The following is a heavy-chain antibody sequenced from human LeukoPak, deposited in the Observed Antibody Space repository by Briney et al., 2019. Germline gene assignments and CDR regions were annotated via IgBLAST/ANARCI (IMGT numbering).Heavy chain of an antibody. J-gene: IGHJ4*02. D-gene: IGHD2-15*01. V-gene: IGHV3-23*01. CDR2: VTDTGGNT. CDR1: GFTFSSYA. Sequence: GGSLRLSCAASGFTFSSYAMTGVPQAPVRGLEWLSVVTDTGGNTYHADSVKGRFTISRDNSKNTVYLEMNSLRVEDTAVYYCSKGTVRSCSGPSCYPLDSWGRGTLVTVSS. CDR3: SKGTVRSCSGPSCYPLDS.